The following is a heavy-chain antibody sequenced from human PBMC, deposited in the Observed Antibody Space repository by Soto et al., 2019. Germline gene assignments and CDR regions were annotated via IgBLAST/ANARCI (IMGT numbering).Heavy chain of an antibody. D-gene: IGHD5-12*01. CDR3: TRVLSGYDCAGPSNH. CDR2: INWNGGNT. J-gene: IGHJ5*02. CDR1: GFTFDDYG. Sequence: GGSLRLSCAASGFTFDDYGMSWVRQAPGKGLEWVSGINWNGGNTAYADSVKGRFTISRDNAKKSLYLQMNSLRADDTAFYYCTRVLSGYDCAGPSNHWGQGTLVPVSS. V-gene: IGHV3-20*04.